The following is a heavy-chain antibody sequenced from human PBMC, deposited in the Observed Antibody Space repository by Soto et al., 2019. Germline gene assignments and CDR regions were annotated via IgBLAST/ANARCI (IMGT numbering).Heavy chain of an antibody. D-gene: IGHD2-2*02. CDR2: IYYSGST. CDR3: ARRHCSSTSCYNDYYMDV. CDR1: GGSISSSSYY. J-gene: IGHJ6*03. V-gene: IGHV4-39*01. Sequence: SETLSLTCTVSGGSISSSSYYWGWIRQPPGKGLEWIGSIYYSGSTYYNPSLKSRVTISVDTSKNQFSLKLSSVTAADTAVYYCARRHCSSTSCYNDYYMDVWGKGTTVTVSS.